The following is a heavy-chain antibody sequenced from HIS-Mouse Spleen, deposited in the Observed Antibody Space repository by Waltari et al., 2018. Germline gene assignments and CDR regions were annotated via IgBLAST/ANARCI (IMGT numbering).Heavy chain of an antibody. D-gene: IGHD6-13*01. V-gene: IGHV4-39*07. CDR2: IYYSGRT. CDR3: AREIPYSSSWYDWYFDL. Sequence: QLQLQESGPGLVKPSETLSLTCTVSGGSISSSSYYWCWIRQPPGKGLEWLGRIYYSGRTYYNPTLKSRVTISVDTSKNQFSLKLSSVTAADTAVYYCAREIPYSSSWYDWYFDLWGRGTLVTVSS. J-gene: IGHJ2*01. CDR1: GGSISSSSYY.